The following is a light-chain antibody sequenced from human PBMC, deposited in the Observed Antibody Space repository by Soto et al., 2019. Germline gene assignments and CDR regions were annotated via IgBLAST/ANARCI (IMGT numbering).Light chain of an antibody. CDR2: DAS. CDR1: QSISSW. CDR3: QQYNSYSYT. J-gene: IGKJ2*01. V-gene: IGKV1-5*01. Sequence: DIQMTQSPSTLSASVGDRVTITCRASQSISSWLAWYQQKPGKAPKLLIYDASSLESGLPSRFSGSGSGTEFTLTISSLQTDDFADYYCQQYNSYSYTFGQGTKLEIK.